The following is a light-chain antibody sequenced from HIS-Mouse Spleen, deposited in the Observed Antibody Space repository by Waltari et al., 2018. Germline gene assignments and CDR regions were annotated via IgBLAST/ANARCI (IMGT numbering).Light chain of an antibody. V-gene: IGLV3-27*01. CDR3: YSAADNNLV. Sequence: SYELTQPSSVSVSPGQTARLTCSGAVLAKKYARWVQQKPSQAPVLVIYKDSERPSGIPERFSGSSSGTTVTLTISGAQVEDEADYYCYSAADNNLVFGGGTKLTVL. CDR1: VLAKKY. CDR2: KDS. J-gene: IGLJ2*01.